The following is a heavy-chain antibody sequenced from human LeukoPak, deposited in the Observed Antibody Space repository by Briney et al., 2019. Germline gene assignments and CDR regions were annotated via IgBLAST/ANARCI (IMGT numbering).Heavy chain of an antibody. CDR1: GFTFSSYS. CDR2: ISSSSSYI. D-gene: IGHD6-13*01. V-gene: IGHV3-21*01. CDR3: ARDRQQYRSYYYYMDV. Sequence: PGGSLRLSCAASGFTFSSYSMNWVRQAPGKGLEWVSSISSSSSYIYYADSVKGRLTISRDNAKNSLYLQMNSLRAEDTAVYYCARDRQQYRSYYYYMDVWGKGTTVTVSS. J-gene: IGHJ6*03.